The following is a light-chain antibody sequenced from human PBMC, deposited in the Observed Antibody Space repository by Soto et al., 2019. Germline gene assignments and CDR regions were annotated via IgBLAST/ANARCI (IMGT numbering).Light chain of an antibody. CDR3: QQFGTSPPST. CDR1: QSVSSIY. V-gene: IGKV3-20*01. CDR2: GAS. Sequence: EIVLTQSPGTLSLSPGERATLSCRASQSVSSIYLAWYQQKPGQAPRLLFYGASSRATGIPDRFSGSGSGTDFTLTISRLEPEDFAVYYCQQFGTSPPSTFGQGTRLEIK. J-gene: IGKJ5*01.